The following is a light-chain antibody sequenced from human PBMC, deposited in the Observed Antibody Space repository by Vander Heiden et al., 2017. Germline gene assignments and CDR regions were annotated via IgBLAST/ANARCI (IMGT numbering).Light chain of an antibody. Sequence: EIVLTQSPATLSLSPGERATLSCRASQSVSSYLACYQQKPGQAPRLLINDAANRAAGVPARLSGSGSGTDFTLTISSLEPEDFAVYYCQRRGSGPPITFGQGTRLEMK. CDR3: QRRGSGPPIT. J-gene: IGKJ5*01. CDR2: DAA. CDR1: QSVSSY. V-gene: IGKV3-11*01.